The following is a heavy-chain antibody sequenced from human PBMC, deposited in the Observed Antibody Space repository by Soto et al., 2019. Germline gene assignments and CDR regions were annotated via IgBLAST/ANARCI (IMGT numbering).Heavy chain of an antibody. D-gene: IGHD3-3*01. CDR3: ARVADFWRGYNWFDP. CDR1: GSCMSSYY. CDR2: IYYSGST. Sequence: SETLSVTGTDSGSCMSSYYWSWIRRPPGKGLEWIGYIYYSGSTNYNPSLKSRVTISVDTSKNQFSLKLSSVTAADTAVYYCARVADFWRGYNWFDPWGQGTLLTVSS. V-gene: IGHV4-59*01. J-gene: IGHJ5*02.